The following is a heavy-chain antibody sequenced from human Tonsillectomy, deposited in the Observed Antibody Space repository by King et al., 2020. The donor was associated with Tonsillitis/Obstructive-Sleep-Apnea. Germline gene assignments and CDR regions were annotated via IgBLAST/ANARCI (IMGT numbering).Heavy chain of an antibody. CDR3: ARHVEPNSYGFENDYHYGMDV. CDR1: GYSFTNYW. D-gene: IGHD3/OR15-3a*01. J-gene: IGHJ6*02. CDR2: IDPSDSYT. V-gene: IGHV5-10-1*03. Sequence: VQLVESGAEVKKPGESLRISCKGSGYSFTNYWITWVRQMPGKGLEWMGRIDPSDSYTNYSPSFQGHVTISADKSISTAYLQWSSLKASDTAMYYCARHVEPNSYGFENDYHYGMDVWGQGTTVTVSS.